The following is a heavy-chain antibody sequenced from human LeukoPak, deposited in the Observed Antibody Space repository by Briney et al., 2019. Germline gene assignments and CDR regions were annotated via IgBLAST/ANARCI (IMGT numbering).Heavy chain of an antibody. D-gene: IGHD2-2*01. CDR1: GGTFSSYA. CDR3: ARESEGVVVVPAATYGIDV. CDR2: IIPIFGTA. J-gene: IGHJ6*02. V-gene: IGHV1-69*01. Sequence: SVKVSCKASGGTFSSYAISWVRQAPGQGLEWMGGIIPIFGTANYAQKFQGRVTITADESTSTAYMELSSLRSEDTAVYYCARESEGVVVVPAATYGIDVWGQGTTVTVSS.